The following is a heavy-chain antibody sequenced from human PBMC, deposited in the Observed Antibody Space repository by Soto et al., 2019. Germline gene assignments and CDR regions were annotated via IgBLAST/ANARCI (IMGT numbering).Heavy chain of an antibody. Sequence: TLSLTCSGCGGGISGYSESRIRQPPGKGLEWIGYIYYSGSTNYNPSLKSRVTISVDTSKDQFSLKLSSVTAADTAVYYCAREVRSYGSWVGWFDSWGQGTLVIGSA. D-gene: IGHD3-10*01. CDR2: IYYSGST. CDR1: GGGISGYS. CDR3: AREVRSYGSWVGWFDS. J-gene: IGHJ5*01. V-gene: IGHV4-59*13.